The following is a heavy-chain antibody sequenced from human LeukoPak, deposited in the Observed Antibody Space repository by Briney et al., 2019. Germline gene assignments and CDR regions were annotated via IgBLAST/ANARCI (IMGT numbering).Heavy chain of an antibody. J-gene: IGHJ5*02. V-gene: IGHV3-30*18. D-gene: IGHD6-13*01. CDR2: ISYDGSNK. CDR1: GFTFSSYG. CDR3: AKGLLGSSWLNWFDP. Sequence: PGGSLRLSCAASGFTFSSYGMHWVRHAPGKGLEWVVVISYDGSNKYYADSVKGRSTISRDNSKHTLYLQMNSLRAEDTAVYYCAKGLLGSSWLNWFDPWGQGTLVTVSS.